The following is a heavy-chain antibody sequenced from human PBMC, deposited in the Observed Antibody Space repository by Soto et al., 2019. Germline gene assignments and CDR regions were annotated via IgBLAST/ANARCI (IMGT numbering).Heavy chain of an antibody. CDR2: IYHSGST. V-gene: IGHV4-4*02. Sequence: SETLSLTCAVSGGSISSSNWWSWVRQPTGKGLEWIGEIYHSGSTNYNPSLKSRVTISVDKSKNQFSLKLSSVTAADTAVYYCARDLWGYCGTDCYPLDVWGQGTTVTVSS. J-gene: IGHJ6*02. CDR3: ARDLWGYCGTDCYPLDV. CDR1: GGSISSSNW. D-gene: IGHD2-21*02.